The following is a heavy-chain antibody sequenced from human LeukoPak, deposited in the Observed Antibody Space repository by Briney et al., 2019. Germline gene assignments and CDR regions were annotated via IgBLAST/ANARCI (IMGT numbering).Heavy chain of an antibody. V-gene: IGHV3-30*18. CDR1: GFTFSSYG. D-gene: IGHD6-19*01. J-gene: IGHJ4*02. Sequence: GRSLRLSCAASGFTFSSYGMHWVRQAPGKGLEWVAVISYDGSNKYYADSVKGRFTISRDNSKNTLYLQMNSLRAEDTAVYYCAKGEFSGIAMAGDYFDYWGQGTLVTVSS. CDR2: ISYDGSNK. CDR3: AKGEFSGIAMAGDYFDY.